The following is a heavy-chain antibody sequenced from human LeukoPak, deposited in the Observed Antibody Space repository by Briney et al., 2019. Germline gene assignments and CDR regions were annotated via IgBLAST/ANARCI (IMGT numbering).Heavy chain of an antibody. CDR2: IIPIFGTA. V-gene: IGHV1-69*01. Sequence: ASVKVSCKASGGTFSSYAISWVRQAPGQGLEWMGGIIPIFGTANYAQKFQGRVTITADESTSTAYMELRSLRSDDTAVYYCARDQVELRYFDWLLGNWFDPWGQGTLVTVSS. D-gene: IGHD3-9*01. CDR1: GGTFSSYA. CDR3: ARDQVELRYFDWLLGNWFDP. J-gene: IGHJ5*02.